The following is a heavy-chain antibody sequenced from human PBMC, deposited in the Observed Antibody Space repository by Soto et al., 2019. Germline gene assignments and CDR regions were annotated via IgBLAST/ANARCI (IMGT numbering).Heavy chain of an antibody. D-gene: IGHD6-19*01. CDR2: INPNNGVT. CDR1: GYMFTGFY. Sequence: ASVKVSCTASGYMFTGFYLHWVRPAPGQGLEWMGCINPNNGVTTYAKNFQGRVPMTRDSSISTAYMELSSLRSDDTAIYFCAAAAIPVAGRHPDFWGQ. J-gene: IGHJ4*02. V-gene: IGHV1-2*02. CDR3: AAAAIPVAGRHPDF.